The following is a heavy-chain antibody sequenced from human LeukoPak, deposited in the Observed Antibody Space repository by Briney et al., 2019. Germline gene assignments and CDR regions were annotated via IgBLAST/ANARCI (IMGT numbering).Heavy chain of an antibody. Sequence: PGGSLRLSCAASGFTFSSHSMNWVRQAPGKGLEWVSYISSSSTIYYADSAKGRFTISRDNAKNSLCLQMNSLRAEDTAVYYCARGAYYYEDWGQGTLVTVSS. V-gene: IGHV3-48*01. D-gene: IGHD3-22*01. CDR2: ISSSSTI. J-gene: IGHJ4*02. CDR3: ARGAYYYED. CDR1: GFTFSSHS.